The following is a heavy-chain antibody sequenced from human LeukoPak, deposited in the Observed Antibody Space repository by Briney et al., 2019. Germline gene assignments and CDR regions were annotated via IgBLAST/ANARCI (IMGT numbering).Heavy chain of an antibody. CDR3: AGRESSSSWYLLDY. Sequence: GESLKFSCKGSGYSFTSYWIGWVRQLPGKGLEWMGIIYPGDSDTRYSPSFQGQVTISADKSISTAYLQWSSLKASDTAMYYCAGRESSSSWYLLDYWGQGTLVTVSS. V-gene: IGHV5-51*01. J-gene: IGHJ4*02. CDR1: GYSFTSYW. D-gene: IGHD6-13*01. CDR2: IYPGDSDT.